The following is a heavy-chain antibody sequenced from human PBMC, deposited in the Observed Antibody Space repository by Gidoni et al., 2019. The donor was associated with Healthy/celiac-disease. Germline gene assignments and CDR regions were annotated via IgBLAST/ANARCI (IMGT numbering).Heavy chain of an antibody. V-gene: IGHV4-31*03. D-gene: IGHD6-19*01. CDR1: GGSISSGGYY. CDR2: IYYSGST. J-gene: IGHJ4*02. Sequence: QVQLQESGPGLVKPSQTLSLTCTVSGGSISSGGYYWSWIRQHPGTGLEWIGYIYYSGSTYYNPSLKSRVTRSVDTSKNQFSLKLSSVTAADTAVYYCARGLGQWLVAQPLYFDYWGQGTLVTVSS. CDR3: ARGLGQWLVAQPLYFDY.